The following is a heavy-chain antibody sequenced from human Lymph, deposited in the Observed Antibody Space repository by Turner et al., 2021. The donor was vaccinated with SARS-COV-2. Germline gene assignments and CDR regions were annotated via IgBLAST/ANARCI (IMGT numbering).Heavy chain of an antibody. CDR1: GFTFSSYA. Sequence: QVQLVESGGGVVQPGRSLRLSCAASGFTFSSYAMHWVRRAPGKGLEWVALISYDGSNKYYADSVKCRFTISRDNSKTTLYLQMNSLRTEDTAVYYCARDVGGYLGYWGQGTLVTVSS. D-gene: IGHD3-16*01. V-gene: IGHV3-30-3*01. CDR2: ISYDGSNK. CDR3: ARDVGGYLGY. J-gene: IGHJ4*02.